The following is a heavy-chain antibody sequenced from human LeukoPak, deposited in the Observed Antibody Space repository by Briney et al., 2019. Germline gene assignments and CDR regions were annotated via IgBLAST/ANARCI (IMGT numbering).Heavy chain of an antibody. Sequence: SVKVSCKASGGTFSSFAISWVRQAPGQGLEWMGRIIPIFGTANYAQKFQGRVTITTDESTSTAYMELSSLRSEDTAVYYCARGGDSSGWYEKDYFDYWGQGTLVTVSS. CDR1: GGTFSSFA. D-gene: IGHD6-19*01. J-gene: IGHJ4*02. V-gene: IGHV1-69*05. CDR2: IIPIFGTA. CDR3: ARGGDSSGWYEKDYFDY.